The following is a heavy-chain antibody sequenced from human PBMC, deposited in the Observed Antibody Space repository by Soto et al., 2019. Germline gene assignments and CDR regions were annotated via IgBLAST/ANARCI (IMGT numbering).Heavy chain of an antibody. J-gene: IGHJ4*02. CDR2: IVVGSGNT. CDR3: AADYDILTGYYPIFDY. Sequence: ASVKVSCKASGFTFTSSAVQWVRQARGQRLEWIGWIVVGSGNTNYAQKFQERVTITRDMSTSTAYMELSSLRSEDTAVYYCAADYDILTGYYPIFDYWGQGTLVTVSS. D-gene: IGHD3-9*01. CDR1: GFTFTSSA. V-gene: IGHV1-58*01.